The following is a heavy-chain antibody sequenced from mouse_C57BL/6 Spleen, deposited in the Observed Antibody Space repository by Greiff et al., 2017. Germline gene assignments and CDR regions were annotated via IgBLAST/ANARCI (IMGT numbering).Heavy chain of an antibody. J-gene: IGHJ4*01. V-gene: IGHV1-61*01. CDR2: IYPSDSET. Sequence: QVQLQQPGAELVRPGSSVKLSCKASGYTFTSYWMDWVKQRPGQGLEWIGNIYPSDSETHYPQKFKGKATFTVDKSSSTGYMQLSSLTSEDSAVYYCARLVSGAMDDWGKGTSVTVSS. D-gene: IGHD1-1*02. CDR3: ARLVSGAMDD. CDR1: GYTFTSYW.